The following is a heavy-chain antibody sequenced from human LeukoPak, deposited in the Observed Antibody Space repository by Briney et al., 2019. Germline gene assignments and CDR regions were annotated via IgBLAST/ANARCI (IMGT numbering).Heavy chain of an antibody. CDR1: GYSFTSYW. D-gene: IGHD5-12*01. Sequence: GESLKISCKGSGYSFTSYWIGWVRQMPGKGLEWMGVIYPGDSETIYSPSFQGQVTISADKSISTAYLQWSSLKASDTAMYYCARHGEKGVNGGYVGGYWGQGTLVTVSS. V-gene: IGHV5-51*01. CDR3: ARHGEKGVNGGYVGGY. J-gene: IGHJ4*02. CDR2: IYPGDSET.